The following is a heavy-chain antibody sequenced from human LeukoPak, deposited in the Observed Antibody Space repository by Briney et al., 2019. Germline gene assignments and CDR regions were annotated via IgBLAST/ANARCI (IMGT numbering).Heavy chain of an antibody. V-gene: IGHV1-69*05. D-gene: IGHD2-15*01. CDR3: ARDDCSGGSCYFDY. Sequence: ASVKVSCKASGGTFTSYAIRWVRQAPGQGLEWMGGIIPIFGTANYAQKFQGRVTITTDESTSTAYMELSSLRSEDTAVYYCARDDCSGGSCYFDYWGQGTLVTVSS. CDR1: GGTFTSYA. CDR2: IIPIFGTA. J-gene: IGHJ4*02.